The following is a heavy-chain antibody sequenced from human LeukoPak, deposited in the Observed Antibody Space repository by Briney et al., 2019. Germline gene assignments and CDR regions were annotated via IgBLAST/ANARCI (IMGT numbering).Heavy chain of an antibody. J-gene: IGHJ4*02. CDR3: ASKFSWDSSGYYYVD. Sequence: PSETLSLTCAVYGGSFSGYYWSWIRQPPGKGLEWIGEINHSGSTYYNPSLKSRVTISVDTSKNQFSLKLSSVTAADTAVYYCASKFSWDSSGYYYVDWGQGTLVTVSS. D-gene: IGHD3-22*01. CDR1: GGSFSGYY. CDR2: INHSGST. V-gene: IGHV4-34*01.